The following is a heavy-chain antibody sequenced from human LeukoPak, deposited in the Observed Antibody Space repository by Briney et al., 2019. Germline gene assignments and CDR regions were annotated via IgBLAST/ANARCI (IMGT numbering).Heavy chain of an antibody. CDR2: ISGSGSST. D-gene: IGHD6-19*01. CDR1: GFTFSSYA. J-gene: IGHJ4*02. V-gene: IGHV3-23*01. CDR3: AKGVAVASPYYFDY. Sequence: QPGESLRLSCAASGFTFSSYAMSWVRQAPGKGLEWVSPISGSGSSTYYADSVKGRFTISRDNSNNTLYLQMNSLRAEDTAVYYCAKGVAVASPYYFDYWGQGTLVTVSS.